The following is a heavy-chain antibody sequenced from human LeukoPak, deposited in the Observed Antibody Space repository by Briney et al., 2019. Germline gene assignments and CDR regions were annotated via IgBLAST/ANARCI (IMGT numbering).Heavy chain of an antibody. CDR3: ARGLWAAAGTAPD. CDR1: GGSFSDYY. J-gene: IGHJ4*02. CDR2: INHSGST. D-gene: IGHD6-13*01. Sequence: SETLPLTCAVYGGSFSDYYWSWIRQPPGKGLEWIGEINHSGSTNYNPSLKSRVTISVDTSKNQFSLNLTSVTAADTAVYYCARGLWAAAGTAPDWGQGTLVTVSS. V-gene: IGHV4-34*01.